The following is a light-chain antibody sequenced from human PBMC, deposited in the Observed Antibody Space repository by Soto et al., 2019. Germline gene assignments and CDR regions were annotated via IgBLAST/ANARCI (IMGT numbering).Light chain of an antibody. J-gene: IGLJ1*01. CDR3: SSFTSSSTTV. Sequence: QSVLTQPASVSGSPGQSITISCTGTSNDIGGYKYVSWYQHHPGKAPKLMIYEVRNRPSGVSNRFSGSKSGNTASLTISGLQADDEADYYCSSFTSSSTTVFGTGTKVTVL. CDR1: SNDIGGYKY. CDR2: EVR. V-gene: IGLV2-14*01.